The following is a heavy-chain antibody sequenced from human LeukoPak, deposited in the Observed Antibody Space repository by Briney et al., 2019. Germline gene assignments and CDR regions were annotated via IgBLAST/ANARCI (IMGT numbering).Heavy chain of an antibody. Sequence: GGSLRPSCAASGFTFSSYSMNWVRQAPGKGLEWVSSISSSSSYIYYADSVKGRFTISRDNAKNSLYLQMNSLRAEDTAVYYCARGGTYSSSSTRWGDAFDIWGQGTMVTVSS. V-gene: IGHV3-21*01. CDR3: ARGGTYSSSSTRWGDAFDI. J-gene: IGHJ3*02. CDR1: GFTFSSYS. CDR2: ISSSSSYI. D-gene: IGHD6-6*01.